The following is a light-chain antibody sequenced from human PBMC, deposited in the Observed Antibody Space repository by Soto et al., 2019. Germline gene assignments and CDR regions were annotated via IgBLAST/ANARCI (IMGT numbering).Light chain of an antibody. CDR1: SGSVSTSYY. CDR2: STN. V-gene: IGLV8-61*01. CDR3: VLYMGSGSWV. J-gene: IGLJ3*02. Sequence: QTVVTQEPSFSVSPGGTVTLTCGLSSGSVSTSYYPSWYQQTPGQAPRTLIYSTNTRSSAVPDRFSGSFLGNKAALTITGAQADDESDYYCVLYMGSGSWVFGGGTKLTVL.